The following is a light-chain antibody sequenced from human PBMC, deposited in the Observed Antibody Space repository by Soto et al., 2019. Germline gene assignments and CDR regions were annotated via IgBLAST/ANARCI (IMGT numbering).Light chain of an antibody. Sequence: DMQMTQSQSSLSASVRDRVTITCRASQSISSYLNWYQQKPGKAPKLLIYAASSLQSGVPSRFSGSGSGTDFTLTISSLQPEDFATYYCQQSYSTSITFGQGTRLEVK. CDR1: QSISSY. CDR2: AAS. CDR3: QQSYSTSIT. J-gene: IGKJ5*01. V-gene: IGKV1-39*01.